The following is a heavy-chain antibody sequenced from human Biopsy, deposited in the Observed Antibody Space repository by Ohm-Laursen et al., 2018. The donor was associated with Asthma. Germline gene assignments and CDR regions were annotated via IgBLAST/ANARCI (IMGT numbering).Heavy chain of an antibody. V-gene: IGHV4-39*01. CDR2: IYYRGST. J-gene: IGHJ4*02. CDR3: VSPPGY. CDR1: GGSISSSSYY. Sequence: TLSLTWTVSGGSISSSSYYWGWIRRPPGKGLEFIGTIYYRGSTYYNPSLKSRVTLSVDASKNQFSLKLTSVTAADTAVYYCVSPPGYWGQGTRVTVSS.